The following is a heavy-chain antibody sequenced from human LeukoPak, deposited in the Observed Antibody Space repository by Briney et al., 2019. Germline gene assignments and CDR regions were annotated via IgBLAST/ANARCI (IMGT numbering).Heavy chain of an antibody. D-gene: IGHD2-2*01. CDR2: INPNSGGT. CDR3: ARLYCSSTSCQIVDY. V-gene: IGHV1-2*02. J-gene: IGHJ4*02. Sequence: GASVKVSCKASGYTFTGYYMHWVRQAPGQGLEWMGWINPNSGGTNYAQKFQGRVTMTRDTSISTAYMELSRLRSDDTAVYYCARLYCSSTSCQIVDYWGQGTLVTVSS. CDR1: GYTFTGYY.